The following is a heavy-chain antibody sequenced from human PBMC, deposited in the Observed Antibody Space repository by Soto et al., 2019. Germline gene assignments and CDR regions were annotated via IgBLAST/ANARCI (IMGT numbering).Heavy chain of an antibody. CDR3: ARSPEATVTAFDY. Sequence: QVQLQESGPGLVKPSQTLSLTCTVSGGSISSGGYYWSWIRQHPGKGLEWIGYIYYSGSTYYNPSLKRRATTSVDTSKNQFSLQLSSVTAAATAVYYCARSPEATVTAFDYWGQGTLVTVSS. J-gene: IGHJ4*02. D-gene: IGHD4-17*01. CDR1: GGSISSGGYY. CDR2: IYYSGST. V-gene: IGHV4-31*03.